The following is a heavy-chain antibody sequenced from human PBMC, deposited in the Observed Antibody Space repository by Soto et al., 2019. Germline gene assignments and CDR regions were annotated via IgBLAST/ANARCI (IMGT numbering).Heavy chain of an antibody. Sequence: QVQLVQSGAEVKKPGSSVKVSCKASGGTFSSYAISWVRQAPGQGLEWMGGIIPIFGTANYAQKFQGRVTXTXXXSXXTAYMELSSLRSEDTAVYYCAAPYGSGSYYSGFDYWGQGTLVTVSS. CDR1: GGTFSSYA. CDR3: AAPYGSGSYYSGFDY. D-gene: IGHD3-10*01. CDR2: IIPIFGTA. J-gene: IGHJ4*02. V-gene: IGHV1-69*05.